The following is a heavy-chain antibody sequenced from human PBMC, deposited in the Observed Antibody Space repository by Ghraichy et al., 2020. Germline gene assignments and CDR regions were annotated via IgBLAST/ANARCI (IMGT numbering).Heavy chain of an antibody. CDR3: ATDLTITRTPDAFDI. Sequence: GGSLRLSCAASGFTFSNYAMSWVRQAPVKGLEWVSSINNNGGSTYYADSVKGRFTISRDNSKHTLYLQMNSLRAEDTAVYYCATDLTITRTPDAFDIWGQGTMVTVSS. CDR2: INNNGGST. D-gene: IGHD3-10*01. J-gene: IGHJ3*02. CDR1: GFTFSNYA. V-gene: IGHV3-23*01.